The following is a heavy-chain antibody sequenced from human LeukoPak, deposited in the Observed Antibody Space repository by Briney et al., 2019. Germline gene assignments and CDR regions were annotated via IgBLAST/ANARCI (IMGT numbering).Heavy chain of an antibody. V-gene: IGHV4-59*01. CDR1: DGSINGYY. J-gene: IGHJ4*02. CDR3: ARSGGTYYYDSSGYSPY. Sequence: SETLSLTCTVSDGSINGYYWSWIRQPPGKGLDWIGYMYSGGTTNYSPSLKSRVTISEDMSKNQFSLKLTSVTAADTAVYYCARSGGTYYYDSSGYSPYWGQGTLVTVSS. CDR2: MYSGGTT. D-gene: IGHD3-22*01.